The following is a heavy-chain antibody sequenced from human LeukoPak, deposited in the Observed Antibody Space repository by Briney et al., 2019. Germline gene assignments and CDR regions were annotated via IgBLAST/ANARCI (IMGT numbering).Heavy chain of an antibody. V-gene: IGHV3-48*03. CDR3: ARDLGSSGWYLGNWFDP. Sequence: GGSLRLSCAASGFTFSSYEMNWVRQAPGKGLEWVSYISSSGSTIYYADSVKGRFTISRDNAKNSLYLQMNSLRAEDTAVYYCARDLGSSGWYLGNWFDPWGQGTLVTVSS. CDR1: GFTFSSYE. J-gene: IGHJ5*02. D-gene: IGHD6-19*01. CDR2: ISSSGSTI.